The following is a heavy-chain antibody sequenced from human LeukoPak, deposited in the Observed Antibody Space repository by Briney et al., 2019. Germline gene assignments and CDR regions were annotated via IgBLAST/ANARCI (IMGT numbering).Heavy chain of an antibody. J-gene: IGHJ5*02. CDR3: ARDTEDIVVVPAAVNRFDP. D-gene: IGHD2-2*01. V-gene: IGHV1-18*04. CDR2: ISAYNGNT. CDR1: GYTFTSYG. Sequence: ASVKVSCKASGYTFTSYGISWVRQAPGQGLEWMGWISAYNGNTNYAQKLQGRVTMTTDTSTSTAYMELWSLRSDDTAVYYCARDTEDIVVVPAAVNRFDPWGQGTLVTVSS.